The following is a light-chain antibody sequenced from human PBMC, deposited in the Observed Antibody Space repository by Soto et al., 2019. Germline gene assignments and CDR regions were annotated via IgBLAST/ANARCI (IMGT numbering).Light chain of an antibody. CDR2: DVR. J-gene: IGLJ2*01. V-gene: IGLV2-11*01. CDR1: SSDVGGYSL. Sequence: QSALTQPPSVSGSPGQSVTISCSGTSSDVGGYSLVSWYQQHPGNTPKLIIYDVRNRPSGVPDRFSGSKSGNTASLTISGLQAGDEAHYYCCSYAGMYSVIFGGGTKLTVL. CDR3: CSYAGMYSVI.